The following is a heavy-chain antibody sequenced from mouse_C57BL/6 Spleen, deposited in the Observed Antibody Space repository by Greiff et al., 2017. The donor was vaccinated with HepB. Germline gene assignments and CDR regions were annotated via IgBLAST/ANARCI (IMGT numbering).Heavy chain of an antibody. CDR3: ARGDSSVFDY. J-gene: IGHJ2*01. CDR2: ISSGSSTI. CDR1: GFTFSDYG. V-gene: IGHV5-17*01. Sequence: EVMLVESGGGLVKPGGSLKLSCAASGFTFSDYGMHWVRQAPEKGLEWVAYISSGSSTIYYADTVKGRFTISRDNAENTLFLQMTSLRSEDTAMYYCARGDSSVFDYWGQGTTLTVSS. D-gene: IGHD3-2*02.